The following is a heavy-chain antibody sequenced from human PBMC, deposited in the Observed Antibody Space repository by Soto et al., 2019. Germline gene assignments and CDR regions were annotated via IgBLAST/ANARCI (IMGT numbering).Heavy chain of an antibody. V-gene: IGHV3-23*01. D-gene: IGHD3-16*02. J-gene: IGHJ4*02. CDR3: AKASTYEYVWGSFRYYFDY. Sequence: SLRLSCAASGFTFSTYAMSWVRQAPGKGLEWVSGISGSGDRTHYVDSVKGRFTISRDNSENTLYLQMHSLRAEDTALYYCAKASTYEYVWGSFRYYFDYWGQGTLVTVSS. CDR1: GFTFSTYA. CDR2: ISGSGDRT.